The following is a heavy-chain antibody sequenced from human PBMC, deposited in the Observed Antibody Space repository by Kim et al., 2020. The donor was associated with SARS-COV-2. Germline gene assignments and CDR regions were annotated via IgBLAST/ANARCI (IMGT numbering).Heavy chain of an antibody. J-gene: IGHJ4*02. CDR2: ISGSGGST. V-gene: IGHV3-23*01. CDR1: GFTFSSYA. D-gene: IGHD3-3*01. CDR3: AKEGDYDFWSGSGGYDY. Sequence: GGSLRLSCAASGFTFSSYAMSWVRQAPGKGLEWVSAISGSGGSTYYADSVKGRFTISRDNSKNTLYLQMNSLRAEDTAVYYCAKEGDYDFWSGSGGYDYWGQGTLVTVSS.